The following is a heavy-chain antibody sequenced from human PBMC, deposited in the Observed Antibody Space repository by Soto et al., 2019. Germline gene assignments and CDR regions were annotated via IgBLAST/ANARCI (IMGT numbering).Heavy chain of an antibody. V-gene: IGHV3-15*07. Sequence: GGSLRLSCAASGFTFSSYWMNWVRQAPGKGLEWVGRIKSKTDGGTTDYAAPVKGRFTISRDDSKNTLYLQMNSLKTEDTAVYYCTTDNPYYDSTFDYWGQGTLVTVSS. D-gene: IGHD3-22*01. CDR2: IKSKTDGGTT. CDR1: GFTFSSYW. J-gene: IGHJ4*02. CDR3: TTDNPYYDSTFDY.